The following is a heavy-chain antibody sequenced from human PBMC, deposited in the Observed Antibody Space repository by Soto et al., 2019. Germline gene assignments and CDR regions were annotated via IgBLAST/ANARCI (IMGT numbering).Heavy chain of an antibody. CDR2: INSDGSST. J-gene: IGHJ6*02. CDR3: VRDGPLWEQLVGGMDV. V-gene: IGHV3-74*01. D-gene: IGHD6-6*01. CDR1: GSTFSNDW. Sequence: GGSLRLSCAVSGSTFSNDWMHWVRQAPGKGLVWVSHINSDGSSTNYADFVKGRFTIARDNAKNSLYLQMNSLRAEDTALYYCVRDGPLWEQLVGGMDVWGQGATVTVSS.